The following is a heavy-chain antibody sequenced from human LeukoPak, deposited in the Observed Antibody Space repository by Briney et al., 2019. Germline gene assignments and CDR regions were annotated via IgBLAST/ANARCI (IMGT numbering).Heavy chain of an antibody. CDR2: IYYSGST. J-gene: IGHJ4*02. CDR1: GGSISGFY. D-gene: IGHD2-21*01. Sequence: SETLSLTCTVSGGSISGFYWSWIRQPPGKGLEWIGYIYYSGSTNYSPSLKSRVTISVDTSKNQFSLRMSSVTAADTAVYYWERGVVIAPKTFDYWGQGTLVTVSS. CDR3: ERGVVIAPKTFDY. V-gene: IGHV4-59*01.